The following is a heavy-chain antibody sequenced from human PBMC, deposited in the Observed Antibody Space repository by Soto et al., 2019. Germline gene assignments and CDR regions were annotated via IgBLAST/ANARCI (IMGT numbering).Heavy chain of an antibody. Sequence: QVQLVQSGAEVKNSGASVKVSCKASGYTFTSYGFSWVRQAPGQGLEWMGWISASNGNTNYAQKFQGRVTITADKSTSTAYMELSSLRSEDTAVYYCARGRTYYYDSSGYYNWFDPWGQGTLVTVSS. J-gene: IGHJ5*02. V-gene: IGHV1-18*01. CDR2: ISASNGNT. D-gene: IGHD3-22*01. CDR3: ARGRTYYYDSSGYYNWFDP. CDR1: GYTFTSYG.